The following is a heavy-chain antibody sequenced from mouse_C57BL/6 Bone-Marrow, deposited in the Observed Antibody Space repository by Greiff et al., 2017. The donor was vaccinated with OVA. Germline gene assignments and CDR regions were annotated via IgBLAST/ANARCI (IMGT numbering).Heavy chain of an antibody. V-gene: IGHV2-2*01. D-gene: IGHD1-1*01. CDR3: ARNYWYYGSSYVDYAMDY. CDR2: IWSGGST. CDR1: GFSLTSSG. Sequence: QVQLQQSGPGLVQPSQSLSITCTVSGFSLTSSGVHWVRQSPGKGLEWLGVIWSGGSTDYNAAFISRLSISKDNSKSQVFFKMNSLQADDTAIYYCARNYWYYGSSYVDYAMDYWGQGTSVTVSS. J-gene: IGHJ4*01.